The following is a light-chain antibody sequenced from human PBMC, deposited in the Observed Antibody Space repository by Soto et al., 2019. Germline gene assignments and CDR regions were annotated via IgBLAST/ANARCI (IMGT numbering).Light chain of an antibody. Sequence: IVVTQSPATLSLSPGERATLSCRASQSVSSDVAWYQQKPGQAPRLLIYDASNRATGIPARFSGSGSGTDFTLTISSLEPEDFVVYYCQQRSNWPITFGQGTRLEIK. CDR3: QQRSNWPIT. CDR1: QSVSSD. V-gene: IGKV3-11*01. CDR2: DAS. J-gene: IGKJ5*01.